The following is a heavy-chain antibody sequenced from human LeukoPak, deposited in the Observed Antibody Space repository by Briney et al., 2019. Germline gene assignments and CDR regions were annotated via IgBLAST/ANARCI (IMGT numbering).Heavy chain of an antibody. Sequence: PGGSLRLSCAGSGFTLSTYGMHWVRQAPGKGLEWVAIISYDGSNKYYADSVQGRFTISRDNSKNTLYLQMNSLRAEDTAVYYCAKDLGGGSGCYDLWGRGTLVTVSS. J-gene: IGHJ2*01. D-gene: IGHD6-19*01. CDR3: AKDLGGGSGCYDL. V-gene: IGHV3-30*18. CDR1: GFTLSTYG. CDR2: ISYDGSNK.